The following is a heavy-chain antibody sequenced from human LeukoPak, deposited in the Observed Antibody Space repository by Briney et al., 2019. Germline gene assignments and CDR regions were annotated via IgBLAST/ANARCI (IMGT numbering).Heavy chain of an antibody. Sequence: GGSLRLSCAASGFTFSNSWMSSVRQAPGRGLEWVANIKQDGSEKYYVDSVKGRFTISRDNAKNSLYLQMNSLRAEDTAVYYCARDLYRIVVVPHYFDYWGQGTLVTVSS. CDR1: GFTFSNSW. V-gene: IGHV3-7*01. CDR2: IKQDGSEK. D-gene: IGHD3-22*01. J-gene: IGHJ4*02. CDR3: ARDLYRIVVVPHYFDY.